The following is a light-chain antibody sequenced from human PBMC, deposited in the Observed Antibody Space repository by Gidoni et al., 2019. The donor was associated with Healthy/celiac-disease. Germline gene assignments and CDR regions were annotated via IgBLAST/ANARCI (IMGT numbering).Light chain of an antibody. J-gene: IGLJ3*02. CDR2: AKK. CDR1: SLRSYY. CDR3: NSRDTNGHHWV. V-gene: IGLV3-19*01. Sequence: SSELTQDPAVSVALGQTVRITCQGESLRSYYASWYQQKPGQAPILVKYAKKNRPSGIPDRFSGSSSGNIASLTITGAQAEDEADYYCNSRDTNGHHWVFGGGTRLTVL.